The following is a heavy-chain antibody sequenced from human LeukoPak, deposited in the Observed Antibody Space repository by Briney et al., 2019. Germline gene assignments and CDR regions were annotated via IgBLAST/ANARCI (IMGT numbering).Heavy chain of an antibody. CDR3: ARGAEFSEYCSGGSCYSPGAFDI. V-gene: IGHV4-4*07. Sequence: PSETLSLTCTVSGGSISSYYWSWIRQPAGKGLEWIGRIYTSGSTNYNPSLRSRVTMSVDTSKNQFSLKLSSVTAADTAVYYCARGAEFSEYCSGGSCYSPGAFDIWGQGTMVTVSS. J-gene: IGHJ3*02. D-gene: IGHD2-15*01. CDR2: IYTSGST. CDR1: GGSISSYY.